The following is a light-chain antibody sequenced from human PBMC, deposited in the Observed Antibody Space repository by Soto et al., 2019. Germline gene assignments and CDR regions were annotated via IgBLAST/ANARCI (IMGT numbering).Light chain of an antibody. CDR3: QQYTSSPRA. J-gene: IGKJ1*01. CDR1: QSISSTY. Sequence: VLTQSPSTLSLSPGESGTLSFIASQSISSTYVAWYQQKPGQAPRLLIYAASSRATGIPDRFSGSGSGTDYTLTISRLEPEDFALYYCQQYTSSPRAFGQGTKVDIK. V-gene: IGKV3-20*01. CDR2: AAS.